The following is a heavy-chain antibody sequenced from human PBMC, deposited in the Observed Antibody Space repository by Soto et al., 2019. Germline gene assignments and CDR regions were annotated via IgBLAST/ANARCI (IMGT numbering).Heavy chain of an antibody. CDR1: GYTFTSYD. CDR2: MNPNSGNT. V-gene: IGHV1-8*01. D-gene: IGHD3-3*01. Sequence: QVQLVQSGAEVKKPGASVKVSCKASGYTFTSYDINWVRQATGQGLEWMGWMNPNSGNTGYAQKFQGRVTMTRNTSIRTAYMELSSLRSEDTAVYYCARGLKYYDFWSGYRYYFDYWGQGTLVTVSS. CDR3: ARGLKYYDFWSGYRYYFDY. J-gene: IGHJ4*02.